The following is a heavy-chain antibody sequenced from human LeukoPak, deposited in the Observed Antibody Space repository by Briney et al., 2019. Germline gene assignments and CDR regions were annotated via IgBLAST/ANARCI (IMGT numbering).Heavy chain of an antibody. D-gene: IGHD2-15*01. V-gene: IGHV3-74*01. CDR3: VREKYQQGSAAADY. J-gene: IGHJ4*02. Sequence: PGGSLRLSCAASGFTFSDHWMHWVRQTPGQGLVWVSRIKSDGSDPVYADSVKGRFTVSRDNAKNKLYLQMNSLRREDKAIYYCVREKYQQGSAAADYWGQGTLVTVSS. CDR2: IKSDGSDP. CDR1: GFTFSDHW.